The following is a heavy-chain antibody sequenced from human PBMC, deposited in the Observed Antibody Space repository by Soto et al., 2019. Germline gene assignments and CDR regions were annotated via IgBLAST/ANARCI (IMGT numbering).Heavy chain of an antibody. CDR1: GGSISSINW. CDR3: ARGGTPTDYYGSGSSNWFDP. V-gene: IGHV4-4*02. D-gene: IGHD3-10*01. J-gene: IGHJ5*02. CDR2: IYHSGST. Sequence: SETLSLTCAVSGGSISSINWWSWVRQPPGKGLEWIGEIYHSGSTNYNPSLKSRVTISVDKSKNQFSLKLSSVTAADTAVYYCARGGTPTDYYGSGSSNWFDPWGQGTLVT.